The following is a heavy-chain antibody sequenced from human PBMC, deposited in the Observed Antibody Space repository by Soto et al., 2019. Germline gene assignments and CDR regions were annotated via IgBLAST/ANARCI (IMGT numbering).Heavy chain of an antibody. J-gene: IGHJ5*02. D-gene: IGHD6-19*01. CDR3: AREKWGSGSRWLDP. CDR2: INVGNGNT. Sequence: ASVKVSCKASGYTYISYSMHWVRQAPGQRLEWMGWINVGNGNTKYSQNFQGRVTFNQDTSASTAYMELSSLTSEDTAVYYCAREKWGSGSRWLDPWGQGTLVTVS. V-gene: IGHV1-3*01. CDR1: GYTYISYS.